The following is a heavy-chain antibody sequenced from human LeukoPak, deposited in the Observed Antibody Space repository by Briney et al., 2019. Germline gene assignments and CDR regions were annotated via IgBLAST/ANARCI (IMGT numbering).Heavy chain of an antibody. Sequence: GGSLRLSCAASGFTFSDYWMTWVRQAPGKGLEWVANIKQDGSEKYYVVSVKGRFTISRDNAKNSLYLQMNSLRAEDTAVYYCARGVQVAVAGFDYWGQGTLVTVSS. CDR1: GFTFSDYW. D-gene: IGHD6-19*01. J-gene: IGHJ4*02. CDR2: IKQDGSEK. V-gene: IGHV3-7*02. CDR3: ARGVQVAVAGFDY.